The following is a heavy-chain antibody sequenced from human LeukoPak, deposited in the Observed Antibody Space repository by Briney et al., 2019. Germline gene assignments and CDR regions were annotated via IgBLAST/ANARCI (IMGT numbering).Heavy chain of an antibody. J-gene: IGHJ5*02. CDR1: GFTFSSYS. CDR2: ISSSSSYI. D-gene: IGHD3-3*01. V-gene: IGHV3-21*01. Sequence: GGSLRLSCAASGFTFSSYSMNWVRQAPGKGLEWVSSISSSSSYIYYADSVKGRFTISRDNAKNSLYLQMNSLRAEDTAVYYCASLPTIFGVVPRFDPWGQGTLVTVSS. CDR3: ASLPTIFGVVPRFDP.